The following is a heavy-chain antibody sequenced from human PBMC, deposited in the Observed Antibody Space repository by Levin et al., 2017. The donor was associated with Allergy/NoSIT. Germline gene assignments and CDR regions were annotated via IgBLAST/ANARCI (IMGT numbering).Heavy chain of an antibody. CDR2: IYSRGNT. J-gene: IGHJ4*02. CDR3: ARKTDTKLYPGDF. D-gene: IGHD3-10*02. CDR1: GFTVSNNY. Sequence: PGGSLRLSCAASGFTVSNNYMTWVRQAPGKGLEWVSLIYSRGNTQYADSVKGRFTISRDNSKNTLYLQMNSLRAEDTAVYYCARKTDTKLYPGDFWGQGTLVTVSS. V-gene: IGHV3-66*01.